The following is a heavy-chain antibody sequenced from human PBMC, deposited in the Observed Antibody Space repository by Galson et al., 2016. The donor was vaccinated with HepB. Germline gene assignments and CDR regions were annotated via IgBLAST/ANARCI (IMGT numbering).Heavy chain of an antibody. D-gene: IGHD3-22*01. CDR2: INPNVGAT. CDR1: GYKFNDHY. CDR3: ARISTYYYGHSDY. J-gene: IGHJ4*02. Sequence: SVKVSCKASGYKFNDHYIQWMRQAPGQGLEWMGWINPNVGATNIAQKFKGRVTMTRDTSISTVYMELSGLTFDDTAVFYCARISTYYYGHSDYWGQGTLVTVSS. V-gene: IGHV1-2*02.